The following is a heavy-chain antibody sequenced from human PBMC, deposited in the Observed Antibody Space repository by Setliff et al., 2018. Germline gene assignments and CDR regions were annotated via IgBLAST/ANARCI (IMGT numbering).Heavy chain of an antibody. CDR3: ARAEYTSSSLYYYMDV. J-gene: IGHJ6*03. CDR2: ISAYNGNT. D-gene: IGHD6-6*01. CDR1: GYTFTSYY. V-gene: IGHV1-18*04. Sequence: ASVKVSCKASGYTFTSYYIHWVRQAPGQGLEWMGWISAYNGNTNYAQKLQGRVTMTTDTSTSTAYMELSRLTSDDTAVYYCARAEYTSSSLYYYMDVWGKGTTVTVSS.